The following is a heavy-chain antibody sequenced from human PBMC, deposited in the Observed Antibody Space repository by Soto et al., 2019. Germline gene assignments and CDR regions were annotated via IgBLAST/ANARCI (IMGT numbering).Heavy chain of an antibody. CDR1: GGSISSSSYY. D-gene: IGHD3-22*01. CDR3: ARYRPSGYSYYYYYDGMDV. CDR2: IYYSGST. V-gene: IGHV4-39*01. J-gene: IGHJ6*02. Sequence: SETLSLTCTVSGGSISSSSYYWGWIRQPPGKGLEWIGSIYYSGSTYYNPSLKSRVTISVDTSKNQFSLKLSSVTAADTAVYYCARYRPSGYSYYYYYDGMDVWGQGTTVT.